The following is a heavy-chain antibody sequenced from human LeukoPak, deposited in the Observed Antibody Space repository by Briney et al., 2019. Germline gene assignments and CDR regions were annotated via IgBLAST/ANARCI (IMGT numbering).Heavy chain of an antibody. J-gene: IGHJ3*02. V-gene: IGHV3-23*01. CDR1: GFTFSSYA. CDR3: ARDVWDFSEFTYYYDSSGYRDAFDI. Sequence: PGGSLRLSCAASGFTFSSYAMSWVRQAPGKGLEWVSAISGSGGSTYYADSVKGRFTISRDNSKNTLYLQMNSLRAEDTAVYYCARDVWDFSEFTYYYDSSGYRDAFDIWGQGTMVTVSS. CDR2: ISGSGGST. D-gene: IGHD3-22*01.